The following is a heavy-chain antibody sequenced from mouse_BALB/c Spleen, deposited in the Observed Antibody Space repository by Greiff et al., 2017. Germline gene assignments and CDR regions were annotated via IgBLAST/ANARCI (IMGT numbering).Heavy chain of an antibody. CDR1: GFTFSSYA. Sequence: EVKLMESGGGLVKPGGSLKLSCAASGFTFSSYAMSWVRQTPEKRLEWVATISSGGSYTYYPDSVKGRFTISRDNAKNTLYLQMSSLRSEDTAMYYCARHGDGYWYFDVWGAGTTVTVSS. J-gene: IGHJ1*01. V-gene: IGHV5-9-3*01. D-gene: IGHD2-3*01. CDR3: ARHGDGYWYFDV. CDR2: ISSGGSYT.